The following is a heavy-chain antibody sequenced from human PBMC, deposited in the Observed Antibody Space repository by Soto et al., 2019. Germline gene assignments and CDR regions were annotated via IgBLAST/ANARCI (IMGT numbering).Heavy chain of an antibody. J-gene: IGHJ6*02. CDR3: ARRVQGLRYGMDV. D-gene: IGHD3-16*01. CDR2: INHSGST. CDR1: GGSFSGYY. Sequence: SETLSLTCAVYGGSFSGYYWSWIRQPPGKGLEWIGEINHSGSTNYNPSLKSRVTISVDTSKNQFSLKLSSVTAADTAVYYCARRVQGLRYGMDVWGQGTTVTVSS. V-gene: IGHV4-34*01.